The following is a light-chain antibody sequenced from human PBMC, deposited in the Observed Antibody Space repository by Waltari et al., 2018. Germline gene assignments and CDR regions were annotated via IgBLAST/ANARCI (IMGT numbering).Light chain of an antibody. Sequence: QSVLTQSPSASGTPGQRVGSSCSGSSSSLGSTTVNGYQQLPGTAPKLLIYSINQRPSGVPDRFSGSKSGTSASLAISGLQSEDEADYYCAAWDDSLNGYVFGTGTKVTVL. CDR1: SSSLGSTT. V-gene: IGLV1-44*01. CDR3: AAWDDSLNGYV. CDR2: SIN. J-gene: IGLJ1*01.